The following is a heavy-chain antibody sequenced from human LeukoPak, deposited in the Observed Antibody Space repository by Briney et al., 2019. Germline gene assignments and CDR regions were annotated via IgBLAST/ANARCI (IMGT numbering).Heavy chain of an antibody. CDR3: AKDLGGYSSSWYDYYYGMDV. D-gene: IGHD6-13*01. J-gene: IGHJ6*02. Sequence: GGSLRLSCAASGFTLSSYAMSWVRQAPGKGLEWVSAISGSGGSTYYADSVKGRFTISRDNSKNTLYLQMNSLRAEDTAVYYCAKDLGGYSSSWYDYYYGMDVWGQGTTVTVSS. CDR2: ISGSGGST. V-gene: IGHV3-23*01. CDR1: GFTLSSYA.